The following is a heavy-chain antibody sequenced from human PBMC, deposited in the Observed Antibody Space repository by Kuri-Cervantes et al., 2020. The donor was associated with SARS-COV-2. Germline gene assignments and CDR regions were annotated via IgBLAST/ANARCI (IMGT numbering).Heavy chain of an antibody. CDR2: ISSTGDTI. J-gene: IGHJ4*02. CDR3: ARAFLRGGSDY. D-gene: IGHD1-26*01. V-gene: IGHV3-48*03. Sequence: GESLKISCAASGFTFSSYEMNWVRQTPGKGLEWVSYISSTGDTIYYADSVKGRFTISRDNAKNSLYLQMNSLRAEDTAVYYCARAFLRGGSDYWGQGTLVTVSS. CDR1: GFTFSSYE.